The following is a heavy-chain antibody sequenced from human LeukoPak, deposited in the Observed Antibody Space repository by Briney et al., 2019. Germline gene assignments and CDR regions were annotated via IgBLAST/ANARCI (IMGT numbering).Heavy chain of an antibody. CDR2: IKRKTDGGTA. CDR3: ATALRGVGF. Sequence: GGSLRLSCAASGITFISAWMNWARRAPGRGLGWVGRIKRKTDGGTAEHAAPVKGRFIISRDDSKNMLYLQMTSLNSDDTGVYYCATALRGVGFWGQGTLVTVSS. V-gene: IGHV3-15*01. CDR1: GITFISAW. J-gene: IGHJ4*02. D-gene: IGHD3-3*01.